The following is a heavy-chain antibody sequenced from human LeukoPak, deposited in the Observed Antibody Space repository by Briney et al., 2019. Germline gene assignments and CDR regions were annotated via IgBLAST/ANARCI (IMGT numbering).Heavy chain of an antibody. J-gene: IGHJ4*02. D-gene: IGHD3-16*01. Sequence: KPSETLSLTCAVYGGSFSGYYWSWIRQPPGKGLEWIGEINHSGSTNYNPSLKSRVTISVDTSKNQFSLKLSSVTAADTAVYYCARGQGGQASRNWGQGTLVTVSS. V-gene: IGHV4-34*01. CDR2: INHSGST. CDR3: ARGQGGQASRN. CDR1: GGSFSGYY.